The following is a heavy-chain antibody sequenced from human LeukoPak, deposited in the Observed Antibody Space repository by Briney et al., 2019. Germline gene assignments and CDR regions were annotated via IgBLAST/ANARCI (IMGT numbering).Heavy chain of an antibody. CDR3: ARLVTIYYYMDV. Sequence: GGSLRLSCADSGFTFSTHAMSWVRQAPGKGLEWVSVIYSGGSTYYADSVKGRFTISRDNSKNTLYLQMNSLRAEDTAVYYCARLVTIYYYMDVWGKGTTVTVSS. J-gene: IGHJ6*03. V-gene: IGHV3-66*02. D-gene: IGHD4-17*01. CDR2: IYSGGST. CDR1: GFTFSTHA.